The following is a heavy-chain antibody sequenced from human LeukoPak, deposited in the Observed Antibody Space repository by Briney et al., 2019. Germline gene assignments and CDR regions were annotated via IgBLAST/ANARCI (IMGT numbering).Heavy chain of an antibody. Sequence: PGGSLRLSCAASGFTFDDYAMHWVRQAPGKGLEWVSLISGDGGSTYYADSVKGRFTISRDSSKNSLYLQMNSLRTEDTALYYCAKDFMAAAGSPSFDYWGQGTLVTVSS. J-gene: IGHJ4*02. V-gene: IGHV3-43*02. CDR2: ISGDGGST. CDR1: GFTFDDYA. CDR3: AKDFMAAAGSPSFDY. D-gene: IGHD6-13*01.